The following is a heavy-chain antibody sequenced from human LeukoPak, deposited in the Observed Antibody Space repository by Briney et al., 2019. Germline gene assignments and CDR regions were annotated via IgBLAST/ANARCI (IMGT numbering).Heavy chain of an antibody. Sequence: PSETLSLTCTVSGYSISSGYYWGWIRQPPGKGLEWIGSIYYSGSTYHNPSLKSRVTISVDTSKNQFSLKLSSVTAADTAVYYCARDPVPYYYGSGTPSWGQGTLVTVSS. V-gene: IGHV4-38-2*02. CDR2: IYYSGST. CDR1: GYSISSGYY. J-gene: IGHJ5*02. D-gene: IGHD3-10*01. CDR3: ARDPVPYYYGSGTPS.